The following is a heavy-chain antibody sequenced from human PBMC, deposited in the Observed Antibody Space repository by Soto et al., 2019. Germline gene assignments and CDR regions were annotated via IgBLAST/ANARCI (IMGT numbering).Heavy chain of an antibody. V-gene: IGHV3-23*01. CDR2: ITGSGDNT. CDR1: GFTFSSYA. CDR3: VRTWHGFDI. Sequence: PGGSLRLSCAASGFTFSSYAMSWVRQAPGKGLEWVSAITGSGDNTYYADSVKGRFTISRDNAKNTVYLQMQSLRVEDTAVYFCVRTWHGFDIWGPGTMVTVSS. J-gene: IGHJ3*02.